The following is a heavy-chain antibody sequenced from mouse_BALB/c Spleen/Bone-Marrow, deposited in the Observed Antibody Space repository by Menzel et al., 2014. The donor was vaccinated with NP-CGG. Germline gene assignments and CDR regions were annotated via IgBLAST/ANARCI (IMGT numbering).Heavy chain of an antibody. CDR1: GFTFSSYA. CDR2: ISSGGSYT. CDR3: ARRTLYRYDAGAMDY. D-gene: IGHD2-14*01. J-gene: IGHJ4*01. Sequence: EVMLVESGGGLVKPGGSLKLSCAASGFTFSSYAMSWVRQTPEKRLEWVATISSGGSYTYYPDSVKGRFTISRDNAKNTLYLQMSSLRSEDTAMYYCARRTLYRYDAGAMDYWGQGTSVPVSS. V-gene: IGHV5-9-1*01.